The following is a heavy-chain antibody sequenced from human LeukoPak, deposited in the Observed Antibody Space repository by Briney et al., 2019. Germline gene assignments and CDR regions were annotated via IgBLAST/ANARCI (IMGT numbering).Heavy chain of an antibody. J-gene: IGHJ4*02. CDR1: GFTVSSNY. V-gene: IGHV3-53*01. CDR3: ARRGFGELFLDY. CDR2: IYSGGST. Sequence: GGSLRPSCAASGFTVSSNYMSWVRQAPGKGLEWVSVIYSGGSTYYADSVKGRFTISRDNSKNTLYLQMNSLRAEDTAVCYCARRGFGELFLDYWGQGTLVTVSS. D-gene: IGHD3-10*01.